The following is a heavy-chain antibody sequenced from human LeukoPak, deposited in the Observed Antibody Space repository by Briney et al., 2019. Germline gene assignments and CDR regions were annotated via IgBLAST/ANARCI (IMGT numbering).Heavy chain of an antibody. Sequence: PSETLSLTCTVSGGSISSYYWSWIRQPAGKGLEWIGRIYTSGSTNYNPSLKSRVTMSVDTSKNQFPLKLSSVTAADTAVYYCARVPTPVPAADTKYEQGPKINWFDPWGQGTLVTVSS. V-gene: IGHV4-4*07. CDR3: ARVPTPVPAADTKYEQGPKINWFDP. D-gene: IGHD2-2*01. CDR2: IYTSGST. CDR1: GGSISSYY. J-gene: IGHJ5*02.